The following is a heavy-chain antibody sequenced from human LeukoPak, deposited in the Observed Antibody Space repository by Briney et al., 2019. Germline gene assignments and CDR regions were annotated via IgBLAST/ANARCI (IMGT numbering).Heavy chain of an antibody. Sequence: GGSLRLSCAASGFTFSAYWMSWVRQAPGKGLEWVANIKLDGSEKNYVDSVKGRFTISRDNTKNSLYLQMNSLRAEDTAVFYCARDQYDTWSRRGNFDSWGQGTLVIVSS. CDR3: ARDQYDTWSRRGNFDS. J-gene: IGHJ4*02. D-gene: IGHD3-3*01. V-gene: IGHV3-7*03. CDR1: GFTFSAYW. CDR2: IKLDGSEK.